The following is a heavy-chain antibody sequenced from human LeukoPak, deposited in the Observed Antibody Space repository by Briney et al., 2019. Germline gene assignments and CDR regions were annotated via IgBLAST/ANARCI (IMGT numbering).Heavy chain of an antibody. V-gene: IGHV4-59*08. CDR1: GGSISSYY. D-gene: IGHD3-16*01. Sequence: SETLSLTCTVSGGSISSYYWSWIRQPPGKGLEWIAYISDIGSINYNPSLKSRVTISLDTSKNQFSLKLRSVTAADTAVYYCARQSGWGDYYYYGMDVWGQGTTVTVSS. CDR2: ISDIGSI. J-gene: IGHJ6*02. CDR3: ARQSGWGDYYYYGMDV.